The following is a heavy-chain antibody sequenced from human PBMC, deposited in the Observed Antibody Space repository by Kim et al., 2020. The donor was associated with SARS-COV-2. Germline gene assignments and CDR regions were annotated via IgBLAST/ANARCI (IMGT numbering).Heavy chain of an antibody. J-gene: IGHJ6*02. Sequence: YAAPVKGRFTISRDDSKNTLYLQMNSLKTEDTAVYYCTTDRFFYYYGMDVWGQGTTVTVSS. CDR3: TTDRFFYYYGMDV. D-gene: IGHD3-3*01. V-gene: IGHV3-15*01.